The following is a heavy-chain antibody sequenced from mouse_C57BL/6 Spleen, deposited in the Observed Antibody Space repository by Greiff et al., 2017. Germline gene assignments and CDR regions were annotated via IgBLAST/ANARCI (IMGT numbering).Heavy chain of an antibody. CDR2: IYPSDSET. J-gene: IGHJ3*01. Sequence: QVQLQQPGAELVRPGSSVKLSCKASGYTFTSYWMDWVKQRPGQGLEWIGNIYPSDSETHYNQKFKDKATLTVDKASSTAYMQLSSLTSEDSAVYYCARGPWFAYWGQGTLVTVSA. CDR3: ARGPWFAY. CDR1: GYTFTSYW. V-gene: IGHV1-61*01.